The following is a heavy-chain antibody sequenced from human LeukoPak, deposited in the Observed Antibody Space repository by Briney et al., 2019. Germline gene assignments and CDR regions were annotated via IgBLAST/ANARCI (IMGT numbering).Heavy chain of an antibody. V-gene: IGHV4-4*07. CDR3: SRGLKDRSGWFDP. Sequence: PSETLSLTCTVSGASISNYYWSWIRQPAGKGLEWIGRIYASGSTNYNPSLKSRVTMSGDTSKNQISLKLSSVTAADTAVYYLSRGLKDRSGWFDPWGEGTLVTVSS. CDR2: IYASGST. D-gene: IGHD3-22*01. CDR1: GASISNYY. J-gene: IGHJ5*02.